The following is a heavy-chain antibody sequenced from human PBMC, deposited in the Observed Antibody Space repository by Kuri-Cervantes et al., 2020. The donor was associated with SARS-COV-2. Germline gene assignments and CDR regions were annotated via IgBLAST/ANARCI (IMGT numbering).Heavy chain of an antibody. J-gene: IGHJ6*03. V-gene: IGHV4-38-2*01. Sequence: SETLSLTCAVSGYSISSGYYWGWIRQPPGKGLEWIGSIYHSGNTYYNPSLKSRVTISVDTSKNQFSLKLSSVTAADTAVYYCARNVKYRQPYYYMDVWGKGTTVTVSS. D-gene: IGHD6-6*01. CDR3: ARNVKYRQPYYYMDV. CDR2: IYHSGNT. CDR1: GYSISSGYY.